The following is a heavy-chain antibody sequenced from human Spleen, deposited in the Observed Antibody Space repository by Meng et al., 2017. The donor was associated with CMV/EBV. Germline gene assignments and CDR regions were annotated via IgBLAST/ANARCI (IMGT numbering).Heavy chain of an antibody. CDR2: ISAYNDNT. CDR1: GYTFTSYG. Sequence: CKASGYTFTSYGVSWVRQAPERGLEWMRWISAYNDNTNYAQKLQGRVTVTTDTSTSTGYMELRGLRTNDTAVYYCASRCSSTSCYSYWGQGTLVTVSS. V-gene: IGHV1-18*01. J-gene: IGHJ4*02. D-gene: IGHD2-2*02. CDR3: ASRCSSTSCYSY.